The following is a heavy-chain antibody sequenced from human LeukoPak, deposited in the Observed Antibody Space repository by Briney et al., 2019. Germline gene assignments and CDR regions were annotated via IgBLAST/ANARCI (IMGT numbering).Heavy chain of an antibody. J-gene: IGHJ6*03. V-gene: IGHV4-61*02. CDR3: ARDLAAGGGSYYSNYYYYMDV. CDR2: IYTSGST. Sequence: SETLSLTCTVYGGSISSGSYYWSWIRQPAGKGLEWIGRIYTSGSTNYNPSLKSRVTISVDTSKNQFSLKLSSVTAADTAVYYCARDLAAGGGSYYSNYYYYMDVWGKGTTVTVSS. D-gene: IGHD2-15*01. CDR1: GGSISSGSYY.